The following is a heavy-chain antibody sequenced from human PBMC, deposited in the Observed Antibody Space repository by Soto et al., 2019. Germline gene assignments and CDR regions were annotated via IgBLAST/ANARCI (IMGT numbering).Heavy chain of an antibody. J-gene: IGHJ4*02. CDR3: TRHSGTPGTPFDD. CDR2: IRGKANSYAT. D-gene: IGHD1-1*01. CDR1: GFTFSGSA. V-gene: IGHV3-73*01. Sequence: GGSLRLSCAASGFTFSGSAMHWVRQASGKGLEWVGRIRGKANSYATAYAASVKGRFTISRDDSVNTAYLQMNSLKTEDTAVYYCTRHSGTPGTPFDDWGQGTLVTVSS.